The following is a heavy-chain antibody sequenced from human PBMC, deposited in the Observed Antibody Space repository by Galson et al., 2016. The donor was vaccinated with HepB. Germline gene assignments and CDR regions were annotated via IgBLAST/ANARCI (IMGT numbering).Heavy chain of an antibody. D-gene: IGHD2-21*02. CDR1: GFSFSHYG. CDR2: TGGSGGNT. V-gene: IGHV3-23*01. Sequence: SLRLSCAASGFSFSHYGMSWVRQAPGKRLEWVSGIRATGGSGGNTYYADSVKGRFTISRDSSKNTLFLQMNSLRAEDTAIYYCARSVGTAVGADPAPNWFDPWGQGTLVTVSS. J-gene: IGHJ5*02. CDR3: ARSVGTAVGADPAPNWFDP.